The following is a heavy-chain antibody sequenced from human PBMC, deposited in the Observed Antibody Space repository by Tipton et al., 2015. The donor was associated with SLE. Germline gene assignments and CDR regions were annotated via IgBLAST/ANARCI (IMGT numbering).Heavy chain of an antibody. D-gene: IGHD1-1*01. CDR2: VHYSGNT. CDR3: ARSWNDAPPDLGY. J-gene: IGHJ4*02. CDR1: GGSISVYF. Sequence: TLSLTCTVSGGSISVYFWNWIRQSPGKGLEWIGYVHYSGNTNYNPSLKSRVTMSVDTSKNHFSLRLRSVTAADTAVYYCARSWNDAPPDLGYWGQGTLVTVSS. V-gene: IGHV4-59*01.